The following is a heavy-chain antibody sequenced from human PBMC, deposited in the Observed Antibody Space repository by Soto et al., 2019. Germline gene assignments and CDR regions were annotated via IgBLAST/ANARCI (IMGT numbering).Heavy chain of an antibody. V-gene: IGHV5-10-1*01. Sequence: GESLKISCEGSGYSFSSFWISWVRQMPVKGLEWMGPMNPSHSYTKYSPSFQGHVTISADKSISTAFLRWTSLKSSDTAIYYCAYLEFNFGSFDVFDLWGQGTMVTVSS. D-gene: IGHD3-3*01. CDR3: AYLEFNFGSFDVFDL. CDR2: MNPSHSYT. CDR1: GYSFSSFW. J-gene: IGHJ3*01.